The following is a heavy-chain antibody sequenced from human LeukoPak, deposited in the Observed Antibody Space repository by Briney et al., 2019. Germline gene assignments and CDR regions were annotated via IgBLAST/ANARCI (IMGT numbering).Heavy chain of an antibody. CDR1: GGSISSYY. Sequence: TSETLSLTCTVSGGSISSYYWSWIRQPPGKGLEWIGYIYSNEATEYKPSLKSRVTISADTSKNQFSLKLTSVTAADTAMYYCARRNDFHIWGQGTMVTVSS. CDR2: IYSNEAT. J-gene: IGHJ3*02. CDR3: ARRNDFHI. V-gene: IGHV4-4*08.